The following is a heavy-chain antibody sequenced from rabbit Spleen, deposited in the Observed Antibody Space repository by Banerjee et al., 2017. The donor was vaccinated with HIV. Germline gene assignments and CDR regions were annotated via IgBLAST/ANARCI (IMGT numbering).Heavy chain of an antibody. Sequence: QEQLVESGGGLVQPEGSLTLTCTASGFTLSSYWMCWVRQAPGKGLEWIACIYAGSSGNTYYASWAKGRFTISKTSSTTVTLQMTSLTAADTATYFCARDTDNTADYYNLWGQGTLVTVS. CDR3: ARDTDNTADYYNL. D-gene: IGHD7-1*01. V-gene: IGHV1S45*01. CDR2: IYAGSSGNT. J-gene: IGHJ4*01. CDR1: GFTLSSYW.